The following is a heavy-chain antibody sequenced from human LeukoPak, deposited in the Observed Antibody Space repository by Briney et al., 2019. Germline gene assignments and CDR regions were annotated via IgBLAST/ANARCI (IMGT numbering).Heavy chain of an antibody. CDR2: IRCKAYGGTT. Sequence: QPGRSPRLSCTASGFTFGDYAMSWVRQAPGKGLEWVGFIRCKAYGGTTGYAESVKGRFTISRDDSKSIAYLQMYSLKTEDTAVYYCTRGYCSGGSCYPTWAYWGQGTLFTLSS. CDR1: GFTFGDYA. J-gene: IGHJ4*02. D-gene: IGHD2-15*01. V-gene: IGHV3-49*04. CDR3: TRGYCSGGSCYPTWAY.